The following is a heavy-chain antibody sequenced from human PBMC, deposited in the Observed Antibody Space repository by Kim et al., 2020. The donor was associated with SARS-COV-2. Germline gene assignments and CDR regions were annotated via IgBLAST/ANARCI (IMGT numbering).Heavy chain of an antibody. CDR1: GFTFSSYS. CDR2: ISSSSSYI. V-gene: IGHV3-21*01. Sequence: GGSLRLSCAASGFTFSSYSMNWVRQAPGKGLEWVSSISSSSSYIYYADSVKGRFTISRDNAKNSLYLQMNSLRAEDTAVYYCARDQVVPAAKKVWYFDLWGRGTLVTVSS. J-gene: IGHJ2*01. D-gene: IGHD2-2*01. CDR3: ARDQVVPAAKKVWYFDL.